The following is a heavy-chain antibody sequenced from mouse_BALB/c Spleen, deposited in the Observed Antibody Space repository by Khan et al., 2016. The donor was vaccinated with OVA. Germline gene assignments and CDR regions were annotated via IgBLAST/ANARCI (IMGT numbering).Heavy chain of an antibody. V-gene: IGHV1S135*01. CDR2: IDPFNTGT. D-gene: IGHD3-3*01. Sequence: EVQLQESGPELMKPGASVNISCKASGYSFITYYIHWVKQSRGKSLEWIGYIDPFNTGTDYNQKFKGQATLTVDKSTNTAYMHLTSLTSEDAAVYYGARGTFDYWGQGTLVTVSA. J-gene: IGHJ3*01. CDR1: GYSFITYY. CDR3: ARGTFDY.